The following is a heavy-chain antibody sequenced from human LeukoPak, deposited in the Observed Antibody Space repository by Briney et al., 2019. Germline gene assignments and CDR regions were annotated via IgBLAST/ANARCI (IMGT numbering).Heavy chain of an antibody. V-gene: IGHV1-46*01. CDR1: GYTFTGYY. CDR3: ARGGAYDFWSGYPPGTFDY. Sequence: ASEKVSCKASGYTFTGYYIHWVRQAPGQGLEWMGIINPSGGSTSYAQKFQGRVTMTRDMSTSTVYMELSSLRSEDTAVYYCARGGAYDFWSGYPPGTFDYWGQGTLVTVSS. J-gene: IGHJ4*02. D-gene: IGHD3-3*01. CDR2: INPSGGST.